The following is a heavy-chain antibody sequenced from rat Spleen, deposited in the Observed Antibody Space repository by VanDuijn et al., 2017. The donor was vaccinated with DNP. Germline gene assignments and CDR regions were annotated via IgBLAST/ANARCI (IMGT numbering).Heavy chain of an antibody. V-gene: IGHV5-20*01. D-gene: IGHD3-1*01. Sequence: EVQLVESGGGLVQPGRSMKLSCAASGFTFSNYYMAWVRQAPTKGLEWVASISYDGGSTYYRDSVKGRFTISRDNAKSSLYLQMDSLRSEDTATYYCARRGRSPFTYWGQGTLVTVSS. CDR2: ISYDGGST. CDR1: GFTFSNYY. J-gene: IGHJ3*01. CDR3: ARRGRSPFTY.